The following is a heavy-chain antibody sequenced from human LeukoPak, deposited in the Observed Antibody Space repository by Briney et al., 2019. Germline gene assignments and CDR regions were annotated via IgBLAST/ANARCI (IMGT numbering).Heavy chain of an antibody. J-gene: IGHJ3*02. CDR1: GFTFSSHT. V-gene: IGHV3-30-3*01. CDR2: ISYDGSNN. CDR3: VRDTTTVTTRAFDI. Sequence: AGSLRLSCAVFGFTFSSHTMHWVRQAPRKGMERVALISYDGSNNNYADSVKGGFTISRDTSKKTLCLQMNSLRAEDTAVYYCVRDTTTVTTRAFDIWGQGTMVTVSS. D-gene: IGHD4-17*01.